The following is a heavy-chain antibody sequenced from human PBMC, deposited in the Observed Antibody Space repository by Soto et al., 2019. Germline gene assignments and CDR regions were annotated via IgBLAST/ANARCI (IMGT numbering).Heavy chain of an antibody. V-gene: IGHV1-3*05. CDR2: INAGNGNT. D-gene: IGHD6-19*01. CDR3: ARAVAVAADFDY. CDR1: GYTFTGYA. Sequence: QVQLVQSGAEEKKPGASVKVSCKASGYTFTGYAMHWVRQALGQRLEWMGWINAGNGNTKYSQKFQGRVTITRDTPTSTANTELSSLRSEDTAVYYCARAVAVAADFDYWGQGTLVTVSS. J-gene: IGHJ4*02.